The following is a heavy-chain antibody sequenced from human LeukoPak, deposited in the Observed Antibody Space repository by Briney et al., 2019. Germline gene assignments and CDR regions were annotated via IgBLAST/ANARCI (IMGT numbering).Heavy chain of an antibody. CDR2: ISYDGSNK. J-gene: IGHJ4*02. V-gene: IGHV3-30-3*01. Sequence: PGGSLRLSCAASGFTFSSYAMHWVRQAPGKELEWVAVISYDGSNKYYADSVKGRFTISRDNSKNTLYLQMNSLRAEDTAVYYCARDPSTLIVGALFDYWGQGTLVTVSS. D-gene: IGHD1-26*01. CDR3: ARDPSTLIVGALFDY. CDR1: GFTFSSYA.